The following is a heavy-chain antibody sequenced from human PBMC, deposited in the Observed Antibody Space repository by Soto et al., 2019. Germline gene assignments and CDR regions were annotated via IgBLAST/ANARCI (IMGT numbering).Heavy chain of an antibody. V-gene: IGHV4-61*01. CDR1: CGSVSSGSYY. CDR3: AREITNDFWSGPGGNWFDP. J-gene: IGHJ5*02. D-gene: IGHD3-3*01. CDR2: IYYSGST. Sequence: SETLSLTCTVSCGSVSSGSYYWSWIRQPPGKGLEWIGYIYYSGSTNYNPSLKSRVTISVDTSKNQFSLKLSSVTAADTAVYYCAREITNDFWSGPGGNWFDPWGQGTLVTVSS.